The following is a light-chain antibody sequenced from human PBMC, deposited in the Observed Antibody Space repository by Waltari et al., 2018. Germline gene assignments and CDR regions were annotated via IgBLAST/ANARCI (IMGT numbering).Light chain of an antibody. Sequence: QSVLTQPPSASGTPGQKVTISCNGSSSNVASNDVYVYQQLPGTAPNLLLFKNNQRPSGVPDRFSDSKSGTSASLAINWLRSEDEADYYRAAWDDSLSGLVLGGGTKVTVL. J-gene: IGLJ3*02. CDR2: KNN. CDR3: AAWDDSLSGLV. CDR1: SSNVASND. V-gene: IGLV1-47*01.